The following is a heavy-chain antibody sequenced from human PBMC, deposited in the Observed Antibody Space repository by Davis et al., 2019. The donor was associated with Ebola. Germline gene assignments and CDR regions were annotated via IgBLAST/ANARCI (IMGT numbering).Heavy chain of an antibody. CDR1: GFTFSSYG. D-gene: IGHD1-26*01. V-gene: IGHV3-30*18. CDR3: AKRGGIGGPLLSWFDP. Sequence: GESLKISCAASGFTFSSYGMHWVRQAPGKGLEWVAVISYDGSNKYYADSVKGRFTISRDNSKNTLYLQMNSLRAEDTAVYYCAKRGGIGGPLLSWFDPWGQGTLVTVSS. CDR2: ISYDGSNK. J-gene: IGHJ5*02.